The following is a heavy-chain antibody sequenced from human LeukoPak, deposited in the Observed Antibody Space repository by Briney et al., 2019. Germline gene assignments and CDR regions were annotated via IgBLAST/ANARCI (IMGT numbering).Heavy chain of an antibody. V-gene: IGHV6-1*01. CDR1: GDSVSSNSAA. D-gene: IGHD2-2*01. Sequence: SQTLSLTCAISGDSVSSNSAAWNWIRQSPSRGLEWLGRTYYRSKWYHDYAVSVKSRVTINPDTSKNQFSLQLNSVIPEDTAMYYCARGGIGYCSSSGCYFDYWGRGTLVTVYS. CDR3: ARGGIGYCSSSGCYFDY. J-gene: IGHJ4*02. CDR2: TYYRSKWYH.